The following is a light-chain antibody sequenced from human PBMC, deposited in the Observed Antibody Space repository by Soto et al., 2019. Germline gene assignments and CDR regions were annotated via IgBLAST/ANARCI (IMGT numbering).Light chain of an antibody. CDR2: LNSDGSH. Sequence: QPVLTQSPSASASLGASVKLTCTLSSGHSSYAIAWHQQQPEKGPRYLMHLNSDGSHSKADGIPDRFSGSSSGAERYLTISSLQSEDEADYYCQTWGTGIRVFGGGTKVTVL. CDR1: SGHSSYA. J-gene: IGLJ2*01. CDR3: QTWGTGIRV. V-gene: IGLV4-69*01.